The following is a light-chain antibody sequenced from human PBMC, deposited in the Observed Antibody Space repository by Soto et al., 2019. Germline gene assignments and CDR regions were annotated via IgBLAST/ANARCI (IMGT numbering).Light chain of an antibody. J-gene: IGKJ5*01. V-gene: IGKV3-11*01. CDR3: QQRSNWPPSIT. CDR2: DAS. CDR1: QSVTTY. Sequence: EIVLTQSPATLSSSPGERANISCRASQSVTTYLAWYQQKPGQAPRLLIYDASDRATGIPARFSGSGSGTDFTLTISSLEPEDFAVYYCQQRSNWPPSITFGQGTRPEIK.